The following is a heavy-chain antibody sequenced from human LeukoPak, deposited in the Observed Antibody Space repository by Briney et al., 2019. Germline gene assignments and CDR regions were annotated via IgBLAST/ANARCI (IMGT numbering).Heavy chain of an antibody. Sequence: GGSLRLSCTASGFTFSSYAMNWVRQAPGKGLEWVSTISTSGGSTYYADSVKGRFTISRDNSKNTLYLQVNSLRAEDTAIYYCAKGAGIQLWPSFDYWGQGALVTVSS. CDR2: ISTSGGST. CDR3: AKGAGIQLWPSFDY. D-gene: IGHD5-18*01. J-gene: IGHJ4*02. V-gene: IGHV3-23*01. CDR1: GFTFSSYA.